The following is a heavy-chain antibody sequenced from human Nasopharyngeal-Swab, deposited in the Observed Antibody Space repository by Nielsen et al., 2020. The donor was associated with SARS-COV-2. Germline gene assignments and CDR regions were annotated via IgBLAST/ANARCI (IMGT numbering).Heavy chain of an antibody. D-gene: IGHD5-18*01. CDR3: AREGRIIQLWSGGFDP. V-gene: IGHV4-34*01. CDR2: INHSGST. Sequence: RQPPGKGLEWIGEINHSGSTNYNPSLKSRVTISVDTSKNQFSLKLSSVTAADTAVYYCAREGRIIQLWSGGFDPWGQGTLVTVSS. J-gene: IGHJ5*02.